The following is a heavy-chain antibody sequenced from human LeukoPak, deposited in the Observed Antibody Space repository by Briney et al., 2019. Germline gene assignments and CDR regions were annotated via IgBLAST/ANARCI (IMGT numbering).Heavy chain of an antibody. CDR1: GFTFSSYA. V-gene: IGHV3-30-3*01. J-gene: IGHJ4*02. CDR3: ASFPF. Sequence: GRSLRLSCAASGFTFSSYAMHWVRQALGKGLEWVAVISYDGSNKYYADSVRGRFTISRDNSKNTLYLQMNSLRAEDTAVYYCASFPFWGQGTLVTVSS. CDR2: ISYDGSNK.